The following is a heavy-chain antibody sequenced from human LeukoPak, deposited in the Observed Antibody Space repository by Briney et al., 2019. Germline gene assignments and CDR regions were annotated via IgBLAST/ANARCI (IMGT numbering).Heavy chain of an antibody. CDR2: INHSGST. Sequence: SETLSLTCAVYGGSFSGYYWSWIRQPPGKGLEWIGEINHSGSTNYNPSLKSRVTISVDTSKNQFSLKLSSVTAADTAVYYCASSGAPYDFWSGYYINDAFDIWGQGTMVTVSS. J-gene: IGHJ3*02. D-gene: IGHD3-3*01. CDR3: ASSGAPYDFWSGYYINDAFDI. CDR1: GGSFSGYY. V-gene: IGHV4-34*01.